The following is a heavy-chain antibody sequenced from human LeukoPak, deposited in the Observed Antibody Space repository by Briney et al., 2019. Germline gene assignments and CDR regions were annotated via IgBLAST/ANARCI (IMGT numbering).Heavy chain of an antibody. CDR3: AKERKYDY. J-gene: IGHJ4*02. CDR1: GFTFDDYA. Sequence: GGSLRLSCAASGFTFDDYAMHWVRQAPGKGLEWVSGISWNSGSIGYADSVKGRFTISRDNSKNTLYLQMNSLRAEDTAVYYCAKERKYDYWGQGTLVTVSS. V-gene: IGHV3-9*01. CDR2: ISWNSGSI.